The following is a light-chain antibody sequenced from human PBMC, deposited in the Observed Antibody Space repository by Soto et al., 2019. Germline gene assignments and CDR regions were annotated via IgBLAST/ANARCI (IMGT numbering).Light chain of an antibody. CDR1: SSDVGSFNL. CDR3: CSYAGLTTWV. J-gene: IGLJ3*02. Sequence: QSALTQPASVSGSPGQSITISCTGTSSDVGSFNLVSWYQQYPGEAPKLIIYEDTKRPSGISNRFSGSKSVNTASLSISGRQAEDEADYYCCSYAGLTTWVFGGGTKLTVL. CDR2: EDT. V-gene: IGLV2-23*01.